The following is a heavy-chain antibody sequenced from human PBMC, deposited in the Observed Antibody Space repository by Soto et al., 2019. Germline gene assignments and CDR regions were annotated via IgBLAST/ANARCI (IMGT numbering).Heavy chain of an antibody. CDR3: ARESRKSPTHGMDV. CDR1: GFDFSDFY. Sequence: QVHVVQSGGGLVKPGGSLRLSCAASGFDFSDFYMSWIRQAPGKGLEWVAYISGSGTIIFYSDSVKGRFSISRGDTNNSVFLQMDSLRVDDTAVYYCARESRKSPTHGMDVWGQGNTVTVSS. V-gene: IGHV3-11*01. J-gene: IGHJ6*02. CDR2: ISGSGTII.